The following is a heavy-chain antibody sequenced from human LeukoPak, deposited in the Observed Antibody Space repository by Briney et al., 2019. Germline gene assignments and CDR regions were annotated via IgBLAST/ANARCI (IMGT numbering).Heavy chain of an antibody. CDR2: IYYGGST. J-gene: IGHJ4*02. Sequence: SETLSLTCTVSGGSISSSPYYWGWIRQPPGKGLEWIGNIYYGGSTYYNPSLKTRVTISVDTSKNQFSLKLSSVTAADTAVYYCARRGPSGRSLDYWGQGALVTVSS. CDR3: ARRGPSGRSLDY. V-gene: IGHV4-39*01. CDR1: GGSISSSPYY. D-gene: IGHD3-10*01.